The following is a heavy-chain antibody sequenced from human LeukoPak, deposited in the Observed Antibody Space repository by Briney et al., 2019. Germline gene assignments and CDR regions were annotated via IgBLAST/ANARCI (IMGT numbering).Heavy chain of an antibody. D-gene: IGHD6-19*01. CDR2: IYSSGSS. CDR3: ARGGYSSERAFDY. V-gene: IGHV4-4*07. Sequence: SGTLSLTCTVSGGSISSYYWNWIRQPAGKGLEWIGRIYSSGSSDYNSSFKSRVTMSVDMSKSQISLKLSSVTAADTAVYYCARGGYSSERAFDYWGQGTLVTVSA. J-gene: IGHJ4*02. CDR1: GGSISSYY.